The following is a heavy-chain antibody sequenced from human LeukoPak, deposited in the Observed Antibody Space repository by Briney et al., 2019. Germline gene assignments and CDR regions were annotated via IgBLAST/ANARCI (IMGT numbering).Heavy chain of an antibody. J-gene: IGHJ4*02. D-gene: IGHD1-26*01. Sequence: ASVTVSFKSSVYTFTVYDINWVRQAAGQGGEWIGCMNPDTGATGYAQKFQGRVTMTRNTSIDTAYMELSGLRSEDTAVYYCTRGSLSGSSRDYWGQGTLVTVSS. CDR3: TRGSLSGSSRDY. V-gene: IGHV1-8*01. CDR2: MNPDTGAT. CDR1: VYTFTVYD.